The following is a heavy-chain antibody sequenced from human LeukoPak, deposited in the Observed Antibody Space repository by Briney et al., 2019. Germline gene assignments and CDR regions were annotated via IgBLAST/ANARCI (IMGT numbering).Heavy chain of an antibody. D-gene: IGHD3-10*01. V-gene: IGHV1-2*02. CDR2: INHNSCGT. CDR1: GYTFTRYY. CDR3: ASPYGSGSYYSYYYYGMDV. J-gene: IGHJ6*02. Sequence: SVKVPCKASGYTFTRYYMLWVRQAPGKALEGMGWINHNSCGTSYEQKIQGRVTMTRDTSISKAYMELSRLRSDDTAVYYCASPYGSGSYYSYYYYGMDVWGQGTKVTVSS.